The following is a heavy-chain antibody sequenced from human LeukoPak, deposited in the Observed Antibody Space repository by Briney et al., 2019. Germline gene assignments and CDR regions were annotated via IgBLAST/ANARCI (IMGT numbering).Heavy chain of an antibody. D-gene: IGHD2-2*01. Sequence: PSETLSLTCAVSGGSISSSSYYWGWIRQPPGKGLEWIGTIYYSGSTYYNPSLKSRVTISVDTSKNQFSLRLSSVTAADTAVYYCARITSDNYYYYYMDVWGKGTTVTVSS. J-gene: IGHJ6*03. V-gene: IGHV4-39*07. CDR2: IYYSGST. CDR1: GGSISSSSYY. CDR3: ARITSDNYYYYYMDV.